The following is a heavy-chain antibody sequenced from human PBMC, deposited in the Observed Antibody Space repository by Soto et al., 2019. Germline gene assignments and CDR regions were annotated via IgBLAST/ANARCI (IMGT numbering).Heavy chain of an antibody. CDR2: ISSSGAAI. CDR1: GFTFSDYY. CDR3: VRDLSY. V-gene: IGHV3-11*01. J-gene: IGHJ4*02. Sequence: GGSLRLSCAASGFTFSDYYMSWFRQAPGKGLEWVSYISSSGAAIYNVDSVKGRFTVSRANAKNSLFLQMNSLRAEDTAIYYCVRDLSYWGQGTLVTVSS.